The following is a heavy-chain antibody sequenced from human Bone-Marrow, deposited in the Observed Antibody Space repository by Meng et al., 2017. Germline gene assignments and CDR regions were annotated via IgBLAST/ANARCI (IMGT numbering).Heavy chain of an antibody. CDR2: IYSGGGT. CDR3: TGGEDH. J-gene: IGHJ4*02. Sequence: EVQVVESVGGWVQPGGSLRLSWAASGFSVSNEFMSWVRQAQGKGLEWVSVIYSGGGTDYADSVKGRFTTSRDSSKNTMYLQMNNLRADDTAMYYCTGGEDHWGQGTLVTVSS. V-gene: IGHV3-66*01. CDR1: GFSVSNEF.